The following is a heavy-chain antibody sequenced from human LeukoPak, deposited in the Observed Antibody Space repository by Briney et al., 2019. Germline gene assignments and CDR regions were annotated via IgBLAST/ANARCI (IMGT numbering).Heavy chain of an antibody. CDR3: ARVGPRVYDYVWGRLNWFDP. CDR2: IYYSGST. J-gene: IGHJ5*02. CDR1: GASVSNYY. Sequence: PSETLSLTCIVSGASVSNYYWTWIRQPPGKGLEWIGYIYYSGSTYYNPSLKSRVTISVDTSKNQFSLKLSSVTAADTAVYYCARVGPRVYDYVWGRLNWFDPWGQGTLVTVSS. V-gene: IGHV4-59*08. D-gene: IGHD3-16*01.